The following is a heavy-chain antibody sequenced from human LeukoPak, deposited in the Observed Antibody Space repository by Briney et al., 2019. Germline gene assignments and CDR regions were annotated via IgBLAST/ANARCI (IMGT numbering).Heavy chain of an antibody. D-gene: IGHD1-26*01. CDR3: ARDRADSSTIDY. CDR1: GGSISSGGYY. V-gene: IGHV4-31*03. CDR2: IYYSGST. Sequence: SQTLSLTRTVSGGSISSGGYYWSWIRQHPGKGLEWIGYIYYSGSTYYNPSLKSRVTISVDTSKNQFSLKLSSVTAADTAVYYCARDRADSSTIDYWGQGTLVTVSS. J-gene: IGHJ4*02.